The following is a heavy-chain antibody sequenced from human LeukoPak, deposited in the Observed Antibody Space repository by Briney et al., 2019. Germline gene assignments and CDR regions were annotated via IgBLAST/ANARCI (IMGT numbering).Heavy chain of an antibody. V-gene: IGHV3-53*01. CDR2: IYSGGST. J-gene: IGHJ4*02. D-gene: IGHD1-7*01. Sequence: GGSLRLSCAASGFTVSSNYMSWDRQAPGKGLEWVSVIYSGGSTYYADSVKGRFTISRDNSKNTLYLQMNSLRAEDTAVYYCARGTVITGTTAYYFDYWGQGTLVTVSS. CDR1: GFTVSSNY. CDR3: ARGTVITGTTAYYFDY.